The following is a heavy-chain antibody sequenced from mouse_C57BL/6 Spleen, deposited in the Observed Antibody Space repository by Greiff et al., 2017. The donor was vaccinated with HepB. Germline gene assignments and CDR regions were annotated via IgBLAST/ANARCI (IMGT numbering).Heavy chain of an antibody. CDR1: GFSFNTYA. CDR2: IRSKSNNYAT. J-gene: IGHJ4*01. V-gene: IGHV10-1*01. Sequence: EVQLQQSGGGLVQPKGSLKLSCAASGFSFNTYAMNWVRQAPGKGLEWVARIRSKSNNYATYYADSVKDRFTISRDDSESMLYLQMNNLKTEDTAMYYCVRHVITGTYAMDYWGQGTSVTVSS. CDR3: VRHVITGTYAMDY. D-gene: IGHD4-1*01.